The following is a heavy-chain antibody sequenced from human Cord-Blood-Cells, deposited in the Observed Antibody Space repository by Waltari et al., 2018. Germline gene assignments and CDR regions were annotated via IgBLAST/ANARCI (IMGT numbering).Heavy chain of an antibody. CDR2: ISGSGGST. D-gene: IGHD3-9*01. J-gene: IGHJ4*02. Sequence: SCVASGFNFSSYAISWVRPAPGKGLEWVSAISGSGGSTYYADSVKRRFTISRDNSKNTLYLQMNSLRAEDTAVYYCAKGHYDILTGYSYFDYWGQGTLVTVSS. CDR3: AKGHYDILTGYSYFDY. V-gene: IGHV3-23*01. CDR1: GFNFSSYA.